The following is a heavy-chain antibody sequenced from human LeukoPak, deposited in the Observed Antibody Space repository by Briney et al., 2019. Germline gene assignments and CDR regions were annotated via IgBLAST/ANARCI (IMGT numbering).Heavy chain of an antibody. V-gene: IGHV3-23*01. CDR3: VKLREAHPWPDFDS. CDR2: ISGGGAT. J-gene: IGHJ4*02. CDR1: GFTFSYYA. D-gene: IGHD1-26*01. Sequence: GGSLRLSCAASGFTFSYYAMSWVRQAPGKGLEWVSTISGGGATYYPDSVKGRFTISRDNSINTLYLQMNTLRAEDTAIYYCVKLREAHPWPDFDSWGQGTLVTVSS.